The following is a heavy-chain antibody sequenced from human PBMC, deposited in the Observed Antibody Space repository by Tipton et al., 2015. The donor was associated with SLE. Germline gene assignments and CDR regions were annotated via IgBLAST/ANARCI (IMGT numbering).Heavy chain of an antibody. J-gene: IGHJ6*02. CDR3: ARYYYDSSGWGYYYYGMDV. D-gene: IGHD3-22*01. CDR2: IHYSGST. CDR1: GGSISSYY. V-gene: IGHV4-59*01. Sequence: GLVKPSETLSLTCNVSGGSISSYYWSWIRQPPGKGLEWIGCIHYSGSTRYNPSLKSRVTISVDTSKNQFSLKLSSVTAADTAVYYCARYYYDSSGWGYYYYGMDVWGQGTTVTVSS.